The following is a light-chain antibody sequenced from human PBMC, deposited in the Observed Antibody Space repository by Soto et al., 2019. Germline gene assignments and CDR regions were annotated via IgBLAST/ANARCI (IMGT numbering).Light chain of an antibody. V-gene: IGKV3-20*01. CDR1: QSVSSSY. CDR3: QQYGSSPGT. Sequence: EIVLTQSPATLSSFPGERATLSCRASQSVSSSYFAWYQQKPGQAPRLLIYGASSRATGIPDRFSGSGSGTDFTLTISRLEPEDFAVYYCQQYGSSPGTFGQGTKVDIK. J-gene: IGKJ1*01. CDR2: GAS.